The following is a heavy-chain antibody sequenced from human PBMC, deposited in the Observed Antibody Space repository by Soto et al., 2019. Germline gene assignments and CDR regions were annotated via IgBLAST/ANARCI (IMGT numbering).Heavy chain of an antibody. Sequence: QVQLVQSGAEVKKPGASVKVSCKASGYTFTSYGISWVRRAPGQGLEWMGWISAYNGNTNDAQKLQGRVTMTTDTSTSPAYMELRRLRSDDTDVYYFARDREGYYDILTGYYKSGPFDYWGQGTLVTVSS. D-gene: IGHD3-9*01. V-gene: IGHV1-18*01. CDR2: ISAYNGNT. CDR3: ARDREGYYDILTGYYKSGPFDY. CDR1: GYTFTSYG. J-gene: IGHJ4*02.